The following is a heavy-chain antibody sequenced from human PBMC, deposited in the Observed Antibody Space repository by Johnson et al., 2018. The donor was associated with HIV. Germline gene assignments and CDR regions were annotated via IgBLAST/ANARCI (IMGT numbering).Heavy chain of an antibody. CDR2: ATGSGGST. D-gene: IGHD3-22*01. CDR1: GFTFSSYA. Sequence: VQLVESGGGLVQPGRSLRLSCAASGFTFSSYAMSWVRQALGKGLVWVSAATGSGGSTYYAVSVKVRFTISRDNSKNTLYLQMNSLRAEDTAVYYCARDKTPDYDSSGYDAFDIWGQGTMVTVSS. V-gene: IGHV3-23*04. J-gene: IGHJ3*02. CDR3: ARDKTPDYDSSGYDAFDI.